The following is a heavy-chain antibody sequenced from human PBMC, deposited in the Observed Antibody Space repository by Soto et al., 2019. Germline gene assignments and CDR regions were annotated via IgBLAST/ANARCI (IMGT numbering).Heavy chain of an antibody. CDR2: IDPSDSQT. V-gene: IGHV5-10-1*01. D-gene: IGHD3-22*01. CDR3: ARQIYDSDTGPNFQYYFDS. Sequence: GESLKISCKGSGYNFAGYWITWVRQKPGKGLEWMGRIDPSDSQTYYSPSFRGHVTISVTKSITTVFLQWSSLRASDTAMYYRARQIYDSDTGPNFQYYFDSWGQGTPVTVSS. CDR1: GYNFAGYW. J-gene: IGHJ4*02.